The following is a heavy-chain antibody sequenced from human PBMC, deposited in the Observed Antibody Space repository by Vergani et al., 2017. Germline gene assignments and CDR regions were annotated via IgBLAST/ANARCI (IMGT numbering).Heavy chain of an antibody. CDR2: IYYSGST. D-gene: IGHD1-20*01. Sequence: QVQLQELGPGLVKPSQTLSLTCTVSGGSISSGGYYWSWIRQHPGKGLEWIGYIYYSGSTYYNPSLKSRVTISVDTSKNQFSLKLSSVTAADTAVYYCARGDNWNPGWFDPWGQGTLVTVSS. CDR3: ARGDNWNPGWFDP. CDR1: GGSISSGGYY. V-gene: IGHV4-31*03. J-gene: IGHJ5*02.